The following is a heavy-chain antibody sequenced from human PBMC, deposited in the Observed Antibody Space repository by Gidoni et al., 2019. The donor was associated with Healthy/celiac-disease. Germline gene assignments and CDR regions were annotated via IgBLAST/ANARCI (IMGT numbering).Heavy chain of an antibody. Sequence: EVQLVESGGGLVKPGGSLRLSCAASGFTFSNAWMSWVRQAPGKGLEWVCRIKSKTDGGTTDYAAPVKGRFTISRDDSKNTLYLQMNSLKTEDTAVYYCTTGCSSTSCYTSWYYYYGMDVWGQGTTVTVSS. CDR3: TTGCSSTSCYTSWYYYYGMDV. J-gene: IGHJ6*02. CDR1: GFTFSNAW. CDR2: IKSKTDGGTT. V-gene: IGHV3-15*01. D-gene: IGHD2-2*02.